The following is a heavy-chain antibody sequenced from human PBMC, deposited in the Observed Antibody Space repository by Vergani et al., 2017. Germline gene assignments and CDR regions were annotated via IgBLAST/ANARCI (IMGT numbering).Heavy chain of an antibody. CDR1: GGTFSSYA. J-gene: IGHJ6*03. CDR2: IIPILGIA. V-gene: IGHV1-69*09. CDR3: ARAGYSYGSYYYYYMDV. D-gene: IGHD5-18*01. Sequence: QVQLVQSGAEVKKPGASVKVSCKASGGTFSSYAISWVRQAPGQGLEWMGRIIPILGIANYAQKFQGRVTITADESTSTSYMELSSLRSEDTAVYYCARAGYSYGSYYYYYMDVWGKGTTVTVSS.